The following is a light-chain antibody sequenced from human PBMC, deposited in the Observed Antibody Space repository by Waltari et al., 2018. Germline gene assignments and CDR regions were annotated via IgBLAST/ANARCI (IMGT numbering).Light chain of an antibody. Sequence: EVVLTQSPTTLSLSPGQRATLACRAPQSVSRNLAWYQQNAGQAPRLLIYEASTRATGIPARFSGSGSGTDFTLSISSLEPEDFAVYYCQHRTSWHPFGQGTKLEIK. CDR1: QSVSRN. V-gene: IGKV3-11*01. J-gene: IGKJ2*01. CDR3: QHRTSWHP. CDR2: EAS.